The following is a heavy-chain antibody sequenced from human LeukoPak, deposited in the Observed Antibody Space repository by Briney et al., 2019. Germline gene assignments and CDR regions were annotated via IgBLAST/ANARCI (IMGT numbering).Heavy chain of an antibody. CDR2: ISGSSSTI. J-gene: IGHJ4*02. V-gene: IGHV3-48*04. D-gene: IGHD1-26*01. CDR1: GFTFSSYC. Sequence: GGSLRLSCAASGFTFSSYCMYWVCQAPGKGLEWVSSISGSSSTIYYADSVKGRFTISRDNAKNSLYLQMNSLRAEDTAVYYCARDQENSASYQGIDYWGQGTLVTVSS. CDR3: ARDQENSASYQGIDY.